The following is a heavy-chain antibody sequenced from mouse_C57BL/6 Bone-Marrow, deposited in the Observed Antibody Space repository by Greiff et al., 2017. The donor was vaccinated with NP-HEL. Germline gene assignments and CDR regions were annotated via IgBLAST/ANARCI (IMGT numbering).Heavy chain of an antibody. V-gene: IGHV5-17*01. J-gene: IGHJ1*03. CDR3: ARRDYYGSSYYWYFDV. CDR2: ISSGSSTI. Sequence: EVMLVESGGGLVKPGGSLKLSCAASGFTFSDYGMHWVRQAPEKGLEWVAYISSGSSTIYYADTVKGRITISRDNAKNTLFLQMTSLMSADTSMYYCARRDYYGSSYYWYFDVWGTGTTVTVSS. D-gene: IGHD1-1*01. CDR1: GFTFSDYG.